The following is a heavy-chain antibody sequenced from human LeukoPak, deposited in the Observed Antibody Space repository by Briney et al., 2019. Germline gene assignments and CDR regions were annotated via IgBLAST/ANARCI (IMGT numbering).Heavy chain of an antibody. V-gene: IGHV3-21*01. CDR2: ISSSSIYI. D-gene: IGHD3-9*01. CDR1: GFTFNSYS. J-gene: IGHJ3*02. Sequence: GGSLRLSCAASGFTFNSYSMNWVRQAPGKGLEWVSSISSSSIYIYYADSVKGRFTISRDNAKNSLYLQMNSLRAEDTAVYYCARDSVLRYYYAGGPAFDIWGQGTMVTVSS. CDR3: ARDSVLRYYYAGGPAFDI.